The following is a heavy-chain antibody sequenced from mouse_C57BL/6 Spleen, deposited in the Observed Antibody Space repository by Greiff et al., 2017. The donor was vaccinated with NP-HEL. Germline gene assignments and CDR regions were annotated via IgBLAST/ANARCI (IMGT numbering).Heavy chain of an antibody. CDR2: IYPGDGDT. J-gene: IGHJ1*03. CDR3: ARSGDYWYFGV. D-gene: IGHD3-1*01. CDR1: GYAFSSSW. V-gene: IGHV1-82*01. Sequence: QVQLKESGPELVKPGASVKISCKASGYAFSSSWMNWVKQRPGKGLEWIGRIYPGDGDTNYNGKFKGKATLTADKSSSTAYMQLSSLTSEDSAVYFCARSGDYWYFGVWGTGTTVTVSS.